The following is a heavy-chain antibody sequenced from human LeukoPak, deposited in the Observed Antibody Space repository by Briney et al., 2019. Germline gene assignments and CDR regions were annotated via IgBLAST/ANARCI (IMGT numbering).Heavy chain of an antibody. J-gene: IGHJ4*02. Sequence: PGGSLRLSCAASGFTFSDYYMSWIRQAPGKGLEWVSYISSSNRYTNYADSVKGRFTISRDNAKNSLYLQMNSLRAEDMAVYYCASDCSGGSCGLFDYWGQGTLVTVSS. CDR2: ISSSNRYT. CDR1: GFTFSDYY. D-gene: IGHD2-15*01. CDR3: ASDCSGGSCGLFDY. V-gene: IGHV3-11*06.